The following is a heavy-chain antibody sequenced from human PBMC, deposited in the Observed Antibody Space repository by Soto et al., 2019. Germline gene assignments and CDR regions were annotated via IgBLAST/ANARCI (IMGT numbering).Heavy chain of an antibody. V-gene: IGHV3-15*01. D-gene: IGHD2-15*01. J-gene: IGHJ1*01. CDR3: TTEPYIVAQG. Sequence: GSLRLSCAASGFTFENAWMSWVRQAPGKGLEWVGRIKSKTDGGTTDYAAPVKGRFTMSRDDSKNTLYLQMNSLKTEDTAVYYCTTEPYIVAQGWGQGTLVTVSS. CDR2: IKSKTDGGTT. CDR1: GFTFENAW.